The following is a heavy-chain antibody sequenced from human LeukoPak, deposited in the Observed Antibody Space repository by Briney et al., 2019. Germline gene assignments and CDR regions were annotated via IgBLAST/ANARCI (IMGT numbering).Heavy chain of an antibody. V-gene: IGHV4-39*07. J-gene: IGHJ5*02. CDR3: AREGGRRFDP. CDR1: GGSISSSSYY. D-gene: IGHD3-16*01. CDR2: IYYSGST. Sequence: PSETLSLTCTVSGGSISSSSYYWGWIRQPPGKGLEWIGSIYYSGSTYYNPSLKSRVTISVDTSKNRFSLKLSSVTAADTAVYYCAREGGRRFDPWGQGTLVAVSS.